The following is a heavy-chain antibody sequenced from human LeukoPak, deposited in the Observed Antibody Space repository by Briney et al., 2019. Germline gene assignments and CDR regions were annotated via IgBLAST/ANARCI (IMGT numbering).Heavy chain of an antibody. CDR2: MNPNSGNT. J-gene: IGHJ4*02. V-gene: IGHV1-8*03. CDR3: ASCPSLYYYGSGSCPFDY. Sequence: ASVKVSCKASGYTFTSYDINWVRQATGQGLEWMGWMNPNSGNTGYAQKFQGRVTITRNTSISTAYMELSSLRSEDTAVYYCASCPSLYYYGSGSCPFDYWGQGTLVTVSS. D-gene: IGHD3-10*01. CDR1: GYTFTSYD.